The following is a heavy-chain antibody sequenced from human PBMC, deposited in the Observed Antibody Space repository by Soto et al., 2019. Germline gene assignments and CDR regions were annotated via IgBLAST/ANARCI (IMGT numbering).Heavy chain of an antibody. V-gene: IGHV4-39*01. CDR3: ARLVAVAVYFDY. CDR2: IYYSGST. D-gene: IGHD6-19*01. J-gene: IGHJ4*02. Sequence: SETLSITCTVSGGSISSSSYYWGWIRQPPGKGLEWIGSIYYSGSTYYNPSLKSRVTISVDTSKNQFSLKLSSVTAADTAVYYCARLVAVAVYFDYWGQGTLVTVSS. CDR1: GGSISSSSYY.